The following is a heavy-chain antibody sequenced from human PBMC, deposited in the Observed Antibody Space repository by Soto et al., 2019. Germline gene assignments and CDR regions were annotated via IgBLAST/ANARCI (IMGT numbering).Heavy chain of an antibody. CDR1: GYTFKNYG. Sequence: QDHLVQSGAEVKKPGASAKVSCKASGYTFKNYGINWVRQAPGQGLDWVAWISAYNGDTSYAQHLQGRVTVTTETLTNTAYMELRSLRPDDTAVYFCVLGGLETGYYRDMDYWGQGTLVSVSS. J-gene: IGHJ4*02. CDR2: ISAYNGDT. V-gene: IGHV1-18*04. D-gene: IGHD3-9*01. CDR3: VLGGLETGYYRDMDY.